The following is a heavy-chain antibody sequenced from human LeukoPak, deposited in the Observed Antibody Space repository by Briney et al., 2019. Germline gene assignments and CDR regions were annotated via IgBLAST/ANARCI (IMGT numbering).Heavy chain of an antibody. J-gene: IGHJ6*02. Sequence: GGFLRLSFAAAGFTVSNNYVSWGHQARGNVVWLVLVISSDGRTSYADSVKGQFTISRDKSKNTLYLQMNSLRAEYTAVYYCARDSNYGDSAFFYVYYGMDVWGQGTTVTVSS. D-gene: IGHD4-17*01. V-gene: IGHV3-53*01. CDR3: ARDSNYGDSAFFYVYYGMDV. CDR1: GFTVSNNY. CDR2: ISSDGRT.